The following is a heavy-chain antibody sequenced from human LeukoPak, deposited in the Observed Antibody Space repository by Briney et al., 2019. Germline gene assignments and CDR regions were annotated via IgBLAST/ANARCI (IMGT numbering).Heavy chain of an antibody. CDR3: VRDQYSSGWYMAS. Sequence: GGSLRLSCAASGFTFSSYGMSWVRQGPGKGLEWVSYMSSTNTIYYADSVKGRFTISRDNAENSLYLQMSSLRAEDTAVYYCVRDQYSSGWYMASWGQGTLVTVSS. V-gene: IGHV3-48*04. CDR2: MSSTNTI. D-gene: IGHD6-19*01. CDR1: GFTFSSYG. J-gene: IGHJ5*01.